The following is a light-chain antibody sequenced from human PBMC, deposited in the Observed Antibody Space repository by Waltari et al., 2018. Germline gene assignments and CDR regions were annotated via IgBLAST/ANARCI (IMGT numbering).Light chain of an antibody. Sequence: DIVMTQSPDSLAVSLGERATINCKSSQSVLYSSNNKNYLTWYQRKQGQPPKLLIYWASTRESGVPDRFSGSASGTDFTLTISSLQAEDVAVYYCQQYYSAPYTFGQGTKLEIK. CDR3: QQYYSAPYT. J-gene: IGKJ2*01. CDR2: WAS. CDR1: QSVLYSSNNKNY. V-gene: IGKV4-1*01.